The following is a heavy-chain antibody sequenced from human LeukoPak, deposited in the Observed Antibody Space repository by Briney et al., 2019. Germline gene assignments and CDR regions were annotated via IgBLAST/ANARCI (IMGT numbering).Heavy chain of an antibody. CDR1: GFTFSSYG. CDR2: INSNGGST. J-gene: IGHJ4*02. V-gene: IGHV3-64*01. Sequence: GGSLRLSCAASGFTFSSYGMRWVRQAPGKGLEYVSGINSNGGSTYYANSVKGRFTISRDNSRSTLYLQMGSLRAEDTAVYYCASLVPAANFWGQGTLVTVSS. CDR3: ASLVPAANF. D-gene: IGHD2-2*01.